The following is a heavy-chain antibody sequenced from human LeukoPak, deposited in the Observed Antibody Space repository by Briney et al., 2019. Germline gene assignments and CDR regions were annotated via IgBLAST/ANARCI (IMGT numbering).Heavy chain of an antibody. Sequence: KPSETLSLTCTVSGGSISSGSYYWSWIRQPAGKGLEWIGRIYTSGSTNYNPSLKSRVTISVDTSKNQFSLKLSSVTAADTAVYYCASVGSSRYYYYMDVWGKGTTVTVSS. J-gene: IGHJ6*03. CDR1: GGSISSGSYY. D-gene: IGHD2-2*01. V-gene: IGHV4-61*02. CDR3: ASVGSSRYYYYMDV. CDR2: IYTSGST.